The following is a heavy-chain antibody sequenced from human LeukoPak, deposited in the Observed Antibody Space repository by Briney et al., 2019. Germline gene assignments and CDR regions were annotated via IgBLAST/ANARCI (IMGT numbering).Heavy chain of an antibody. CDR3: ARGSKYYDILG. J-gene: IGHJ4*02. D-gene: IGHD3-9*01. Sequence: SETLSLTCAVYGGSFSGYYWSWIRQPPGKGLEWIGEINHSGSTNYNPSLKSRVTISVDTSKNQFSLKLSSVTAADTAVYYCARGSKYYDILGWGQGTLVTVSS. CDR2: INHSGST. CDR1: GGSFSGYY. V-gene: IGHV4-34*01.